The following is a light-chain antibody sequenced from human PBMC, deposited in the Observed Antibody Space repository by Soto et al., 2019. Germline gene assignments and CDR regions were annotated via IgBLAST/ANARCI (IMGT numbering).Light chain of an antibody. V-gene: IGLV2-14*03. J-gene: IGLJ2*01. Sequence: SALTQPASVSGSPGQSITISCTGTSSDVGGYNSVSWYQHHPGKAPKLMIYDVSNRPSGVSNRFSGSKSGNTASLTISGLRAEDEGDYYCSSYTSSGSVVFGGGTKVTVL. CDR3: SSYTSSGSVV. CDR1: SSDVGGYNS. CDR2: DVS.